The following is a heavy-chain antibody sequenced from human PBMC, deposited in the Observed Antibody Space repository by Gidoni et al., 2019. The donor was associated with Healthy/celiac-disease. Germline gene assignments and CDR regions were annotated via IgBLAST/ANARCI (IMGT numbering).Heavy chain of an antibody. D-gene: IGHD2-2*01. CDR3: ASRVVPAAMGAFDI. CDR2: ISVSGGST. J-gene: IGHJ3*02. V-gene: IGHV3-23*01. CDR1: GFTFSSYA. Sequence: EVQLLESGGGLVQPGGSLRLSCAASGFTFSSYAMSWFRQAPGKGLEWVSAISVSGGSTYYADSVKGRFTISRDNSKNTLYLQMNSLRAEDTDVYYCASRVVPAAMGAFDIWGQGTMVTVSS.